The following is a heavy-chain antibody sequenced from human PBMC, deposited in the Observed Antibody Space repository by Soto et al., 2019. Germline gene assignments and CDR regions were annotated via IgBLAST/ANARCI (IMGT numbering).Heavy chain of an antibody. CDR2: IYSGGST. D-gene: IGHD3-10*01. CDR1: GFTVSSNY. J-gene: IGHJ6*02. Sequence: RGSLRLSCAVSGFTVSSNYMSWVRQAPGKGLEWVSVIYSGGSTYYADSVKGRFTISRDNSKNTLYLQMNSLRAEDTAVYYCAKHGKSRYYYGSGSETYYYYGMDVWGQGTTVTVSS. V-gene: IGHV3-66*04. CDR3: AKHGKSRYYYGSGSETYYYYGMDV.